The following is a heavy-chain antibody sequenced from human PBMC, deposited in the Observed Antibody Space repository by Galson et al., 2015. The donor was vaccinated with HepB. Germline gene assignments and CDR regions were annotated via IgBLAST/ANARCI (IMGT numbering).Heavy chain of an antibody. V-gene: IGHV1-69*04. Sequence: SVKVSCKASGGTFSSYAISWVRQAPGQGLEWMGRIIPILGIANYAQKFQGRVTITADKSTSTAYMELSSLRSEDTAVYYCARDQGGGYGHFDYWGQGTLVTVSS. CDR3: ARDQGGGYGHFDY. D-gene: IGHD5-12*01. J-gene: IGHJ4*02. CDR2: IIPILGIA. CDR1: GGTFSSYA.